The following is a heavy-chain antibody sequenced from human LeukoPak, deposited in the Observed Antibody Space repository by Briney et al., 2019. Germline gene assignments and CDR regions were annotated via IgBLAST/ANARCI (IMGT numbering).Heavy chain of an antibody. J-gene: IGHJ4*02. CDR1: GYTFTSYA. Sequence: PGASVKVSCKASGYTFTSYAMHWVRQAPGQRLEWMGWINAGNGNTKYSQKFQGRVTITRDTSAGTAYMELSSLRSEGTAVYYCAREKEAYYYGSGSYYFDYWGQGTLVTVSS. V-gene: IGHV1-3*01. D-gene: IGHD3-10*01. CDR3: AREKEAYYYGSGSYYFDY. CDR2: INAGNGNT.